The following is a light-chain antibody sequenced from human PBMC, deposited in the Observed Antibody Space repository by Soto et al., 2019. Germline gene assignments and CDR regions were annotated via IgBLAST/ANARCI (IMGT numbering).Light chain of an antibody. Sequence: EIVLTQSPATLSSSPGERATLSCRVSQSVSSYLAWYQQKPGQAPRLLIYDASNRATGIPARFSGSGSGTDFTLTISSLEPEDVAVYYCQQRSNWPRITFGQGTRLVIK. V-gene: IGKV3-11*01. CDR3: QQRSNWPRIT. CDR1: QSVSSY. J-gene: IGKJ5*01. CDR2: DAS.